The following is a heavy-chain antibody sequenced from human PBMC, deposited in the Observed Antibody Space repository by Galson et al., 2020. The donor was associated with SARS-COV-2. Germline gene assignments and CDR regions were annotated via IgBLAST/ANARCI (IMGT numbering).Heavy chain of an antibody. CDR3: ARDEVVVPAAMEYYYYYGMDV. D-gene: IGHD2-2*01. CDR2: IWYDGSNK. J-gene: IGHJ6*02. V-gene: IGHV3-33*01. Sequence: QLGESLKISCAASGFTFSSYGMHWVRQAPGKGLEWVAVIWYDGSNKYYADSVKGRFTISRDNSKNTLYLQMNSLRAEDTAVYYCARDEVVVPAAMEYYYYYGMDVWGQGTTVTVSS. CDR1: GFTFSSYG.